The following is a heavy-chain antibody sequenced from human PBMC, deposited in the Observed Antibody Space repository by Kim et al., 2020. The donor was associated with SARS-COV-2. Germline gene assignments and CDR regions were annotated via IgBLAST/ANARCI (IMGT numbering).Heavy chain of an antibody. V-gene: IGHV1-2*02. CDR1: GYTFSDYH. Sequence: ASVKFSCKASGYTFSDYHIHCVRQPPGQGLELMSGLNGKTGCTEYVPTCQGSVTVTRDTSISTGYMDLSGLMSDDTAVYYCATWIRVPAGRVPYWGQGTLVTVSS. CDR2: LNGKTGCT. D-gene: IGHD2-2*03. CDR3: ATWIRVPAGRVPY. J-gene: IGHJ4*02.